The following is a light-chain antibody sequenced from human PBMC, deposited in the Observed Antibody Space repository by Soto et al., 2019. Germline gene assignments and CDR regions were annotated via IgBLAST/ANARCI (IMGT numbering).Light chain of an antibody. CDR2: EVS. Sequence: QSALTQPASVSGSPGQSISISCTGTSSDVGGCNYVSWYQQHPGKAPKLMIYEVSNRPSGVSNRFSGSKSGNTASLTISGLQAEDDADYYRSSKRSGTPVVFGTGTKLTVL. J-gene: IGLJ1*01. CDR3: SSKRSGTPVV. V-gene: IGLV2-14*01. CDR1: SSDVGGCNY.